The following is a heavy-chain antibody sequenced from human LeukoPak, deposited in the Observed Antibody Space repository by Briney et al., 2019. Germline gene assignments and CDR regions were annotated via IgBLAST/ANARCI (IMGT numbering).Heavy chain of an antibody. CDR1: GYTFTGYY. CDR2: INPNSGGT. J-gene: IGHJ6*02. Sequence: ASVKVSCKASGYTFTGYYMHWVRQAPGQGLECMGWINPNSGGTNYAQKFQGRVTMTRDTSISTAYMELSRLRSDDTAVYYCARDYGSGYRVMDVWGQGTAVTVSS. D-gene: IGHD3-10*01. CDR3: ARDYGSGYRVMDV. V-gene: IGHV1-2*02.